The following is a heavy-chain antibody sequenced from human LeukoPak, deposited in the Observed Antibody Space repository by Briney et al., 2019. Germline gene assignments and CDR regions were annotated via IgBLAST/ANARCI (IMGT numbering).Heavy chain of an antibody. Sequence: AGGSLRLSCAASGFTFSSYAMHWVRQAPGKGLEWVAVISYDGSNKYYADSVKGRFTISRDNSKNTLYLQMNSLRAEDTAVYYCARPSIAAPYPYYYGMDVWGQGTTVTVSS. J-gene: IGHJ6*02. CDR1: GFTFSSYA. CDR3: ARPSIAAPYPYYYGMDV. D-gene: IGHD6-13*01. V-gene: IGHV3-30-3*01. CDR2: ISYDGSNK.